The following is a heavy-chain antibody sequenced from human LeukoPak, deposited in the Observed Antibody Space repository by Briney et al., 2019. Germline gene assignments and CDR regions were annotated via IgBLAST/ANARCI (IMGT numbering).Heavy chain of an antibody. CDR2: ISYDGSNK. V-gene: IGHV3-30*18. J-gene: IGHJ4*02. CDR1: GFTFSSYD. D-gene: IGHD5-18*01. Sequence: GRSLRLSCAASGFTFSSYDMHWVRQAPGKGLEWVAVISYDGSNKYYADSVKGRFTISRDNSKNTLYLQMNSLRAEDTAVYYCAKEVLGVYSYGPTDYWGQGTLVTVSS. CDR3: AKEVLGVYSYGPTDY.